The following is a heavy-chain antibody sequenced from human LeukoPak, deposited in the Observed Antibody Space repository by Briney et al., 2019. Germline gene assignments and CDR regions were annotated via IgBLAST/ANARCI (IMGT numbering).Heavy chain of an antibody. J-gene: IGHJ5*02. Sequence: ASVTVSCKASGYTFTGYYMHWVRQAPGQGLEWTGWINPNSGGTNYAQKFQGRVTMTRDTSISTAYMELSRLRSDDTAVYYCARELESGAAAGFDPWGQGTLVTVSS. D-gene: IGHD6-13*01. CDR3: ARELESGAAAGFDP. CDR2: INPNSGGT. CDR1: GYTFTGYY. V-gene: IGHV1-2*02.